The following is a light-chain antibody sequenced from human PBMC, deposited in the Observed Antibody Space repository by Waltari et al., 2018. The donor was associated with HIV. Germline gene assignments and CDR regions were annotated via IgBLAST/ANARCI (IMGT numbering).Light chain of an antibody. CDR3: SSYTSSSTLVV. J-gene: IGLJ2*01. Sequence: QSALTQPASVSGSPGQSLTIPCTGTSSDVGGYNSVPWYQQHPGKAPTLTIYEVSNRPSGVSNRFSGSKSGNTASLTISGLQAEDEADYYCSSYTSSSTLVVFGGGTKLTVL. V-gene: IGLV2-14*01. CDR2: EVS. CDR1: SSDVGGYNS.